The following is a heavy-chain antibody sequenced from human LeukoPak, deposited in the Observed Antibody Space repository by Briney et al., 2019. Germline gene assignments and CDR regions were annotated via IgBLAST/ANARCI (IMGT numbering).Heavy chain of an antibody. V-gene: IGHV4-34*01. CDR1: GGSFSGYY. CDR2: INHSGST. CDR3: ARGGGYYYDSSGLIDY. D-gene: IGHD3-22*01. Sequence: SETLSLTCAVYGGSFSGYYWSWIRQPPGKGLEWIGGINHSGSTNYNPSLKSRVTISVDTSKNQFSLKLSSVTAADTAVYYCARGGGYYYDSSGLIDYWGQGTLVTVSS. J-gene: IGHJ4*02.